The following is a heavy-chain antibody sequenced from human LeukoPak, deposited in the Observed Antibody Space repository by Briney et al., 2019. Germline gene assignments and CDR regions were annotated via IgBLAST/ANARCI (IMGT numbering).Heavy chain of an antibody. CDR2: IYYSGST. CDR1: GGSISSSSYY. Sequence: SETLSLTCTVSGGSISSSSYYWGWIRQPPGKGLEWIGSIYYSGSTYYNPSLKSRVTISVDTSKNQFSLKLSSVTAADTAVYYCWLPIYYYYMDVWGKGTTVTVSS. J-gene: IGHJ6*03. D-gene: IGHD6-19*01. CDR3: WLPIYYYYMDV. V-gene: IGHV4-39*07.